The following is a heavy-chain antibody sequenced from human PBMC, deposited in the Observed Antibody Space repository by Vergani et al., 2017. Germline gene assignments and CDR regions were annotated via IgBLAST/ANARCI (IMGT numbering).Heavy chain of an antibody. CDR3: ARDRIAAAGIPCRFDY. D-gene: IGHD6-13*01. V-gene: IGHV3-7*01. J-gene: IGHJ4*02. CDR1: GLTFSRYW. CDR2: IKQEGSEK. Sequence: EVQLVESGGGLVQPGGSLRLSCAGSGLTFSRYWMNWVRQAPGKGLEWVANIKQEGSEKYYGDSVKGRFTISRDNAKYSLYLQMNSLRAEDTAVYYCARDRIAAAGIPCRFDYWGQGTLVTVSS.